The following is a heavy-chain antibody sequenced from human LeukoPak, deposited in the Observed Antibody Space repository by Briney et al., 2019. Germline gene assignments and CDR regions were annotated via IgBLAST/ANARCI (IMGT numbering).Heavy chain of an antibody. Sequence: SETLSLTCTVSGGSISSSSYYWGWIRQPPGKGLEWIGSIYYSGSTYYNPSLKSRVTISVDTSKNQFSLKLSSVTAADTAVYYCARDLGGGWELLLKAFDIWGQGTMVTVSS. CDR2: IYYSGST. V-gene: IGHV4-39*07. CDR1: GGSISSSSYY. D-gene: IGHD1-26*01. J-gene: IGHJ3*02. CDR3: ARDLGGGWELLLKAFDI.